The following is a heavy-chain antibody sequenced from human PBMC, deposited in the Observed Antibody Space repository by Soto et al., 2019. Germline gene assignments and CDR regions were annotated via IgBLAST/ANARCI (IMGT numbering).Heavy chain of an antibody. J-gene: IGHJ6*02. CDR1: GGTFSSYA. CDR3: ARGQFHHVSNYYYALDV. V-gene: IGHV1-69*01. Sequence: QVQLVQSGAEVKKPGSSVKVSCKASGGTFSSYAISWVRQAPGQGLEWMGGFIPMVNRPHSAGKFQGRVTISADESTSTAYMDLSSLRSGDTAVYYCARGQFHHVSNYYYALDVWGQGTMVTVSS. CDR2: FIPMVNRP.